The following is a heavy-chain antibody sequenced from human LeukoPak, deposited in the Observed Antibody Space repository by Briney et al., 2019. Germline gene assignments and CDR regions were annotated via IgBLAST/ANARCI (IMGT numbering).Heavy chain of an antibody. CDR2: IYYSGST. CDR1: GGSISSYY. Sequence: SETLSLTCTVSGGSISSYYWSWIRQPPGKGLDWIGYIYYSGSTTYNPSLKSRVTISVDTSKNQFSLKLSSVTAADTAVYYCARVRQAYYYDSSGYYPAFDIWGQGTMVSVSS. CDR3: ARVRQAYYYDSSGYYPAFDI. D-gene: IGHD3-22*01. J-gene: IGHJ3*02. V-gene: IGHV4-59*01.